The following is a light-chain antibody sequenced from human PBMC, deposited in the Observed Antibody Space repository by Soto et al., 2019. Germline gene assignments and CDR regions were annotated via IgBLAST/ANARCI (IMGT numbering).Light chain of an antibody. CDR3: QQRKKWPPLT. J-gene: IGKJ4*01. CDR1: QSVTSAY. CDR2: GAS. V-gene: IGKV3D-20*02. Sequence: EIVSTQSPGTLSLSAGERATLSCRASQSVTSAYLAWYQQRPGQAPRLLIYGASSRAAGIPDRFSGSGSGTDFTLTISSLEPEDFAVYYCQQRKKWPPLTFGGGTKVDIK.